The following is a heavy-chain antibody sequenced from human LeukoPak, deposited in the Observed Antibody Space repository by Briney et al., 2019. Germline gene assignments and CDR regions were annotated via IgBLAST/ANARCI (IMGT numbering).Heavy chain of an antibody. Sequence: PSETLSLTCTVSGGSISSSSYYWGWIRQPPGKGLEWIGSIYYSGSTYYNPSLKSRVTISVDTSKNQFSLKLSSVTAADTAVYYCARHQAERWDNYYYYYGMDVWGQGTTVTVSS. D-gene: IGHD1-1*01. CDR3: ARHQAERWDNYYYYYGMDV. V-gene: IGHV4-39*01. J-gene: IGHJ6*02. CDR2: IYYSGST. CDR1: GGSISSSSYY.